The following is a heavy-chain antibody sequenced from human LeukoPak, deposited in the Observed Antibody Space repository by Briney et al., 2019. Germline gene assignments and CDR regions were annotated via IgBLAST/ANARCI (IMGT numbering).Heavy chain of an antibody. D-gene: IGHD6-19*01. CDR2: INAGNGNT. V-gene: IGHV1-3*01. CDR1: GYTFTIYA. CDR3: ARMYSSGWYFFDY. J-gene: IGHJ4*02. Sequence: ASVKVSCKASGYTFTIYAMHWVRQAPGQRLEWMGWINAGNGNTKYSQKFQGRVTITRDTSASTAYMELSSLRSEDTAVYYCARMYSSGWYFFDYWGQGTLVTVSS.